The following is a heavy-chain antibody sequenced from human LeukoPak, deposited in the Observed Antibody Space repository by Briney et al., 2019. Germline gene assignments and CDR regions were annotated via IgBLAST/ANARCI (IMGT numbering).Heavy chain of an antibody. Sequence: SETLSLTCTVSGGSISSSSYYWGWIRQPPGKGLEWIGSIYYSGSTYYNPSLKSRVTISVDTSKNQFSLKLSSVTAADTAVYYCARALTLPYYYGSGSYSGYMDVWGKGTTVTVSS. CDR1: GGSISSSSYY. D-gene: IGHD3-10*01. CDR2: IYYSGST. V-gene: IGHV4-39*01. CDR3: ARALTLPYYYGSGSYSGYMDV. J-gene: IGHJ6*03.